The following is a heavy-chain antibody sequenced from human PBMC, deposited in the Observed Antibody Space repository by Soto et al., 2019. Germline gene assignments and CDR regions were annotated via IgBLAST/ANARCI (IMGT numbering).Heavy chain of an antibody. D-gene: IGHD6-6*01. CDR1: GFTFSSYA. CDR2: ISGSGGST. CDR3: AKGGAARHNRGHLYMDV. Sequence: EVQLLESGGGLVQPGGSLRLSCAASGFTFSSYAMSWVRQAPGKGLEWVSAISGSGGSTYYADSVKGRFTISRDNSRKTRYLQRNSLRAEDTAVYYWAKGGAARHNRGHLYMDVWGRGTTVTVS. J-gene: IGHJ6*03. V-gene: IGHV3-23*01.